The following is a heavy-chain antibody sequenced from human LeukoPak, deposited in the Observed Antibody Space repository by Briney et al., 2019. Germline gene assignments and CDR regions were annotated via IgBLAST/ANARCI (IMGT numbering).Heavy chain of an antibody. J-gene: IGHJ3*02. CDR1: GFTFSSYG. Sequence: PGGSLRLSCAASGFTFSSYGMHWVRQTPGRGLEWVASISSSSNYMYYTDSVKGRFTISRDDAKDSLYLQMNSLRAEDTAVYYCARDYGDAFDIWGQGTMVTVSS. V-gene: IGHV3-21*01. CDR2: ISSSSNYM. D-gene: IGHD3-10*01. CDR3: ARDYGDAFDI.